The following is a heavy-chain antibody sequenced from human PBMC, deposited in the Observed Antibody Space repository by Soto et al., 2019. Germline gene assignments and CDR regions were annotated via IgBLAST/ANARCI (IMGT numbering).Heavy chain of an antibody. CDR1: GGSFSGYY. CDR3: ARGRYCSSTSCYFDYYYYYGMDV. D-gene: IGHD2-2*01. J-gene: IGHJ6*02. Sequence: PSETLSLTCAVYGGSFSGYYWIWIRRPPGKGLEWIGEINHSGSTNYNPSLKSRVTISVDTSKNQFSLKLSSVTAADTAVYYCARGRYCSSTSCYFDYYYYYGMDVWGQGTTVTVSS. CDR2: INHSGST. V-gene: IGHV4-34*01.